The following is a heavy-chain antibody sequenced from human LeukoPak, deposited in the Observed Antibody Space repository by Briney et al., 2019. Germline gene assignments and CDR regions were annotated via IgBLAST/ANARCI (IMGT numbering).Heavy chain of an antibody. CDR3: ARDIAARRPTGDWFDP. Sequence: ASVKVSCKASGYTFTSYGISWVRQATGQGLEWMGWISAYNGNTNYAQKLQGRVTMTTDTSTSTAYMELRSLRSDDTAVYYCARDIAARRPTGDWFDPWGQGTLVTVSS. V-gene: IGHV1-18*01. J-gene: IGHJ5*02. CDR2: ISAYNGNT. D-gene: IGHD6-6*01. CDR1: GYTFTSYG.